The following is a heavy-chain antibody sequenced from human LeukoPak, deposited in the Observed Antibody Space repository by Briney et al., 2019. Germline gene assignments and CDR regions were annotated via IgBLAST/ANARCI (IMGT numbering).Heavy chain of an antibody. CDR3: AADIHYYGSGSYPPDYFDY. CDR1: GFTFTSSA. CDR2: IVVGSGNT. J-gene: IGHJ4*02. Sequence: SVKVSCKASGFTFTSSALQWVRQARGQRLEWIGWIVVGSGNTNYAQKFQERVTITRDMSTSTAYMELSSLRSEDTAVYYCAADIHYYGSGSYPPDYFDYWGQGTLVTVSS. D-gene: IGHD3-10*01. V-gene: IGHV1-58*01.